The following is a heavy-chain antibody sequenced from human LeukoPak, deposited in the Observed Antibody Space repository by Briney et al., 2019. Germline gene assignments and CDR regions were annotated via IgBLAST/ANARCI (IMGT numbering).Heavy chain of an antibody. V-gene: IGHV4-34*01. Sequence: SETLSLTCAVYGGSFSGYYWSWIRQPPGKGLEWIGEINHSGSTNYNPSLKSRVTISVDTSKNQFSLKLSSVTAADTAVYYCARLVGATSYYYYGRDVWGQGTTVTVSS. D-gene: IGHD1-26*01. CDR2: INHSGST. CDR3: ARLVGATSYYYYGRDV. CDR1: GGSFSGYY. J-gene: IGHJ6*02.